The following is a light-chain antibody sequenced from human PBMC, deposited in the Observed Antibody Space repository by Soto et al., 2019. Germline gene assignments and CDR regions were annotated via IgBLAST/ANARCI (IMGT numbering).Light chain of an antibody. V-gene: IGKV2-28*01. CDR3: MKALQTPPA. Sequence: DIVMTQSPLSLPVTPGESASISCRSSQSLLHSNGYNYLDWYVQKPGQSPRLLMYLGSNRAPGVPDRFSGSGSGTDFTLKISRVEAEDVGVYYCMKALQTPPAFGQGTKVEIK. J-gene: IGKJ1*01. CDR1: QSLLHSNGYNY. CDR2: LGS.